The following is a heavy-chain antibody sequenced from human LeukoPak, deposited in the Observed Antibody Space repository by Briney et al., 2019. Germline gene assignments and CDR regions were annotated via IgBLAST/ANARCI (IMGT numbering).Heavy chain of an antibody. J-gene: IGHJ4*02. Sequence: AGSLRLSCAASGFTFSNHIMHWVRQAPGKGLEWVSFIRFDGTNRHYEDSVKGRFTISRDNPNNMLYLQMNSLKFDDTAVYYCARDAYHSGDLDQWGEGTLVIVSS. V-gene: IGHV3-30*02. CDR1: GFTFSNHI. D-gene: IGHD3/OR15-3a*01. CDR3: ARDAYHSGDLDQ. CDR2: IRFDGTNR.